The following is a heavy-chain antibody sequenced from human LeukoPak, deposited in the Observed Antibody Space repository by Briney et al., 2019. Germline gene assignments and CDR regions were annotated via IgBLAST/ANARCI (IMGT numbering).Heavy chain of an antibody. CDR1: GFTFSGYS. V-gene: IGHV3-21*01. J-gene: IGHJ3*02. CDR3: TSARQSSGWSLYAFDI. CDR2: ISGSSSDI. D-gene: IGHD6-19*01. Sequence: GGSLRLSCAASGFTFSGYSMNWVRRAPGKGLEWVSSISGSSSDIYYAASVRGRFTISRDNAKSSLYLQMNSLSAEDTAVYYCTSARQSSGWSLYAFDIWGQGTMVTVSS.